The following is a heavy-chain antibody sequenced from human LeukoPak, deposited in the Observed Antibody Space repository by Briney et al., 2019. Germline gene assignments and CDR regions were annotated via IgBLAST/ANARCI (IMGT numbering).Heavy chain of an antibody. CDR2: INAGNGNT. V-gene: IGHV1-3*01. D-gene: IGHD3-22*01. CDR3: ARAHYASSNIKVPFDV. Sequence: ASVKVSCKASGYTFTSYAMHWVRQAPGQRLEWMGWINAGNGNTKYSQKFQGRVTITRDTSASTAYMELSSLRSEDTAVYYCARAHYASSNIKVPFDVWGKGNPGHRLL. J-gene: IGHJ4*01. CDR1: GYTFTSYA.